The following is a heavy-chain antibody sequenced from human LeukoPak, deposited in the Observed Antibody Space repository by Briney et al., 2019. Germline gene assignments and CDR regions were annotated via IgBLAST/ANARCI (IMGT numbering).Heavy chain of an antibody. Sequence: ASVKVSCKASGYTFTSYAMHWVRQAPGQRLEWTGWINAGNGNTKYSQKFQGRVTITRDTSASTAYMELSSLRSEDTAVYYCARDAVPYCSSTSCYRMDVWGKGTTVTVSS. D-gene: IGHD2-2*01. CDR3: ARDAVPYCSSTSCYRMDV. CDR1: GYTFTSYA. J-gene: IGHJ6*04. V-gene: IGHV1-3*01. CDR2: INAGNGNT.